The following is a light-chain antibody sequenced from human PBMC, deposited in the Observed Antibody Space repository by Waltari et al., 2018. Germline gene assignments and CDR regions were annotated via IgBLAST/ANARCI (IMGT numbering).Light chain of an antibody. V-gene: IGKV3-20*01. CDR2: AAS. CDR3: QQYGSSPRT. CDR1: QSVSSNS. Sequence: EIVLTQSPGTLSLSPGERATLYCRASQSVSSNSLAWYQQKPGQAPRLLIYAASSRATGIPDRFSGSGSGTDFTLTISRLEPEDFAVYYCQQYGSSPRTFGPGTKVDVK. J-gene: IGKJ3*01.